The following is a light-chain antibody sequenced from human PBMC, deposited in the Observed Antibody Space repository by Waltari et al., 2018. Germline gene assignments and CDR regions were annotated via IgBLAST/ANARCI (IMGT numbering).Light chain of an antibody. CDR1: SSDIGYYNY. Sequence: QSALTQPASVSGSPGQSITISCTGTSSDIGYYNYVSWYQQPPGKAPKLIISEVTNRPSGVSNRFSGSKSGNTASLTISGLQAEDECDYYCSSFTRSSTWVFGGGTKLTVL. V-gene: IGLV2-14*01. CDR3: SSFTRSSTWV. CDR2: EVT. J-gene: IGLJ3*02.